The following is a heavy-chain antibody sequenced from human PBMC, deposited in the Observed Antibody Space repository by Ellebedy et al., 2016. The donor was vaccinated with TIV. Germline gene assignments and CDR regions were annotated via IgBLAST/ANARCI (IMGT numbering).Heavy chain of an antibody. Sequence: GESLKISCAASGFTFKNNWMSWVRQTPQKGLEWVANINQAGTETHYVDSVKGRFTISRDNAKNSLFLQMSSLSAEDTAMYYCVRYARLAELWGQGTLVTVSS. J-gene: IGHJ4*02. V-gene: IGHV3-7*01. CDR2: INQAGTET. CDR3: VRYARLAEL. D-gene: IGHD1-26*01. CDR1: GFTFKNNW.